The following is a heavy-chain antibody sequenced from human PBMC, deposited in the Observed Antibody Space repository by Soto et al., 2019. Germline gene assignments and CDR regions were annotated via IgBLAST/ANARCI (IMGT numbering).Heavy chain of an antibody. CDR3: EKNGPLPYDSYGMDV. CDR2: ISGYNGDT. Sequence: QVQLVQSGGEVKKPGASVKVSCKTSGYTFTRYGISWVRQAPGQGLEWMGWISGYNGDTNYAQKFQDRVTMTIDTSKTTVYMERRSLTSDETAVYYCEKNGPLPYDSYGMDVWGQGTTVTVSS. V-gene: IGHV1-18*01. D-gene: IGHD1-26*01. J-gene: IGHJ6*02. CDR1: GYTFTRYG.